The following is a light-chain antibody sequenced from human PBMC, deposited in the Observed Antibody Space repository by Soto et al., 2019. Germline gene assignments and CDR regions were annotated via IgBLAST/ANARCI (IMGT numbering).Light chain of an antibody. CDR3: QSYDSSLSSWV. CDR2: GNN. V-gene: IGLV1-40*01. CDR1: SSNIGAGYD. Sequence: QAVVTQPPSVSGAPGQRVTISCTGSSSNIGAGYDVHWYQQLPGTAPKLLIYGNNNRPSGVPDRFSGSKSATSDSLAITGLQAEDEADYYCQSYDSSLSSWVFGGGTQLTVL. J-gene: IGLJ3*02.